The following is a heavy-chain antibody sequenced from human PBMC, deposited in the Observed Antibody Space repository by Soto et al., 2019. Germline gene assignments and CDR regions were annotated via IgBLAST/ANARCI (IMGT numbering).Heavy chain of an antibody. V-gene: IGHV3-7*01. CDR3: ARDTASGNYFSPFHY. J-gene: IGHJ4*02. CDR2: IKQDGSEK. CDR1: GFTFSRYW. D-gene: IGHD3-10*01. Sequence: GGSLRLSCTASGFTFSRYWMSWVRQAPGKGLEWVANIKQDGSEKYYVDSVKGRFTISRDNGKNSLDLQMNSLRDEDTAVYYCARDTASGNYFSPFHYWGQGTRVTVSS.